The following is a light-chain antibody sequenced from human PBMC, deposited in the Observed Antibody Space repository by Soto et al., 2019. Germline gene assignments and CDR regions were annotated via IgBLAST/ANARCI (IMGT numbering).Light chain of an antibody. CDR1: QSVRSSS. V-gene: IGKV3-20*01. Sequence: EIVLTQSPGTLSLSPGERATLSCRASQSVRSSSLAWYQQKPGQAPRLLIYGASSRATGIPDRFSGSGSGTDFTLTISRLEPEDFAVYYCQQYGSSPFTFGGGTKVEIK. CDR2: GAS. CDR3: QQYGSSPFT. J-gene: IGKJ4*01.